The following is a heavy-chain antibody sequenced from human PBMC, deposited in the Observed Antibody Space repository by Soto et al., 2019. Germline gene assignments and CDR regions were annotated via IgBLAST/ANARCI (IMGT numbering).Heavy chain of an antibody. D-gene: IGHD4-17*01. Sequence: GESLKISCKGSGSSFSSHWIGWVRQMPGKGLDWMGIIYPGDSDTRYSPSFLGQVTISADKSINTAYLQWSSLKASDTAMYYCARQGNGAEGFDFWGQGALVTVSS. CDR3: ARQGNGAEGFDF. CDR1: GSSFSSHW. J-gene: IGHJ4*02. CDR2: IYPGDSDT. V-gene: IGHV5-51*01.